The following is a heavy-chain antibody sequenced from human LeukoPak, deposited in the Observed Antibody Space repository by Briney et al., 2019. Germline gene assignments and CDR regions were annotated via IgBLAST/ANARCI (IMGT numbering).Heavy chain of an antibody. CDR1: GGSISSYY. D-gene: IGHD6-13*01. CDR3: ARDHSSSWSTTYFDY. CDR2: IYHSGST. J-gene: IGHJ4*02. V-gene: IGHV4-59*12. Sequence: SETLSLTCTDSGGSISSYYWSWIRQPPGKGLEWIGSIYHSGSTYYNPSLKSRVTISVDTSKNQFSLKLSSVTAADTAVYYCARDHSSSWSTTYFDYWGQGTLVTVSS.